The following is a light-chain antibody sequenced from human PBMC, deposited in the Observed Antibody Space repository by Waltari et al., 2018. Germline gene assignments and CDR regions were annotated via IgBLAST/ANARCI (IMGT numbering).Light chain of an antibody. Sequence: EIVLTQSPASLSLSPGDRATLSCRASQSVGRTLAWYQQRPGQPPRLLIYDASTRATGIPDRFSGSGSGTDFSLTISRLEPEDFAVYYCQKYGTRPATFGQGTKVEVK. CDR3: QKYGTRPAT. J-gene: IGKJ1*01. CDR2: DAS. CDR1: QSVGRT. V-gene: IGKV3-20*01.